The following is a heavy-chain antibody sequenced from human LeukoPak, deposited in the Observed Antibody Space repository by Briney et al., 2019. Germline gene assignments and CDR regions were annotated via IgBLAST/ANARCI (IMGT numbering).Heavy chain of an antibody. CDR3: AREKRFLEWLNAFDI. D-gene: IGHD3-3*01. V-gene: IGHV4-38-2*02. CDR2: IYHSGST. J-gene: IGHJ3*02. Sequence: SGTLSLTCTVSGYSISSGYYWGWIRQPPGKGLEWIGSIYHSGSTYYNPSLKSRVTISVDTFNDQFSLKLSSVTAADTAVYYCAREKRFLEWLNAFDIWGQGTMVTVSS. CDR1: GYSISSGYY.